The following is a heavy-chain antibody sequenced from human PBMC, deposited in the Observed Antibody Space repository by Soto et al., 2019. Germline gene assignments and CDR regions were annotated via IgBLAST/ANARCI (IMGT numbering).Heavy chain of an antibody. Sequence: ASVKVSCKASGYTFTGYYMHWVRQAPGQGLEWMGWINPNSGGTNYAQKLQGWVTMTRDTSISTAYMELSRLRSDDTAVYYCARDVLLWFGEPSGPFDYWGQGTLVTVSS. CDR2: INPNSGGT. V-gene: IGHV1-2*04. D-gene: IGHD3-10*01. CDR3: ARDVLLWFGEPSGPFDY. CDR1: GYTFTGYY. J-gene: IGHJ4*02.